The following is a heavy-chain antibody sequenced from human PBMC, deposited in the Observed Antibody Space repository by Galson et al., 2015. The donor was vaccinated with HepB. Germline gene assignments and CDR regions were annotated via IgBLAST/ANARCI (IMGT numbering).Heavy chain of an antibody. D-gene: IGHD3-22*01. CDR1: GLTFTNYA. CDR3: ASHYYYDSSVTYGGYFEY. Sequence: SLRLSCAASGLTFTNYALNWVRQAPGKGLEWVAITSHDGSKQYYADSVTGRFTISRDNSKNTLYLQMNSLRAEDTAVYYCASHYYYDSSVTYGGYFEYWGQGTLVTVSS. CDR2: TSHDGSKQ. J-gene: IGHJ4*02. V-gene: IGHV3-30-3*01.